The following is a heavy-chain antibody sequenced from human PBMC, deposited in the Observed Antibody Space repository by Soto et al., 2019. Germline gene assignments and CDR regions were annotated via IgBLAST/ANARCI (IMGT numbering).Heavy chain of an antibody. V-gene: IGHV1-69*02. Sequence: QVQLVQSGAEVKKPGSSVKVSCTASGGTFSSYTISWVRQAPGQGLEWMGRIIPILGIANYAQKLEGRVTLTADKSTSPAYMGLSRLRCEDTAVYYCARGLITIWRGMDVWGQGTTVTVSS. CDR2: IIPILGIA. CDR3: ARGLITIWRGMDV. J-gene: IGHJ6*02. D-gene: IGHD3-3*01. CDR1: GGTFSSYT.